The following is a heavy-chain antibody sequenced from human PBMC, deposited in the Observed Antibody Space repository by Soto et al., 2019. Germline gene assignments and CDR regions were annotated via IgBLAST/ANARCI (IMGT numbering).Heavy chain of an antibody. CDR3: ARDQDQLANWFDP. CDR1: GYTFTGYY. Sequence: ASVKVACKASGYTFTGYYMHWVRQAPGQGLEWMGWINPNSGGTSYAQKFQGRVTMTRDTSISTAYMELSRLRSDDTAVYYCARDQDQLANWFDPWGQGTLVTVS. J-gene: IGHJ5*02. V-gene: IGHV1-2*02. CDR2: INPNSGGT. D-gene: IGHD2-2*01.